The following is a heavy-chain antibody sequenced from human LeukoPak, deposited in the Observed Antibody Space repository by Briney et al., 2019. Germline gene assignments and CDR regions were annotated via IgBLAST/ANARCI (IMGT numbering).Heavy chain of an antibody. Sequence: GGSLRLSCAASGFTVSSNYMSWVRQAPGKGLEWVSVIYSGGSTYYVEYVKGRFTISRDNSKNTLYLQMNSLRAEDTAVYYCARNTPLGYYGMDVWGQGTTVTVSS. CDR2: IYSGGST. CDR3: ARNTPLGYYGMDV. D-gene: IGHD7-27*01. CDR1: GFTVSSNY. J-gene: IGHJ6*02. V-gene: IGHV3-66*02.